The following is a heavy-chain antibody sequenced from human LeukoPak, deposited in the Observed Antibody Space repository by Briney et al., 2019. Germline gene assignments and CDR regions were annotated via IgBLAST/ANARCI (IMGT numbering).Heavy chain of an antibody. Sequence: RGSLRLSCAASGFTYSHYGMHWVRQAPGKGLEWVAVIWFEGTQKYYGDAVKGRFTISRDNSMKTLFLQMNSLRGDDTAVYYCAKDAQRGFDYSNSLESWGQGTLVIASS. CDR2: IWFEGTQK. CDR1: GFTYSHYG. CDR3: AKDAQRGFDYSNSLES. D-gene: IGHD4-11*01. J-gene: IGHJ5*01. V-gene: IGHV3-33*06.